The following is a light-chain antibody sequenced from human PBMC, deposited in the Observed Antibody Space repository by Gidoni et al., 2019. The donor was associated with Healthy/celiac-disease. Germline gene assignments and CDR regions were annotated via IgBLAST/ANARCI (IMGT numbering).Light chain of an antibody. V-gene: IGKV1-5*03. CDR3: QQYNSYRT. CDR1: QSISSW. J-gene: IGKJ3*01. CDR2: KAS. Sequence: DIQMTQSPSTLSASVGDRVTITFRASQSISSWLAWYQQKPGKAPKLLIYKASSLESGVPSRFSGSGSGTEFTLTISSLQPDDFATYYCQQYNSYRTFGPXTKVDIK.